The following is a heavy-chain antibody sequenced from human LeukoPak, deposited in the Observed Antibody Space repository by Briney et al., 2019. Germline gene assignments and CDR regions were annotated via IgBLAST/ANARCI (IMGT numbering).Heavy chain of an antibody. V-gene: IGHV3-53*01. D-gene: IGHD3-22*01. J-gene: IGHJ4*02. CDR2: IYSGGST. Sequence: GGSLRLSCAASGFTFSIYWMSWVRQAPGKGLEWVSVIYSGGSTYYADSVKGRFTISRDNSKNTLYLQMNSPRAEDTAVYYCAKSIGGSYDSSGYLNYWGQGTLVTVPS. CDR1: GFTFSIYW. CDR3: AKSIGGSYDSSGYLNY.